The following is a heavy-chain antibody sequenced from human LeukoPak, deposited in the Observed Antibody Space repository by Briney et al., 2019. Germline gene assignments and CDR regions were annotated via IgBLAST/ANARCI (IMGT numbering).Heavy chain of an antibody. CDR2: IYPDDSDT. CDR1: GYRFSTYW. J-gene: IGHJ4*02. Sequence: GESLKISCETSGYRFSTYWIGWVRQMPGKGLEWMGFIYPDDSDTRYSPSFQGQVTISADTSITTAYLQWSRLRASDTAMYYCARATMVRGVITTGFDYWGQGTLVSVSS. V-gene: IGHV5-51*01. D-gene: IGHD3-10*01. CDR3: ARATMVRGVITTGFDY.